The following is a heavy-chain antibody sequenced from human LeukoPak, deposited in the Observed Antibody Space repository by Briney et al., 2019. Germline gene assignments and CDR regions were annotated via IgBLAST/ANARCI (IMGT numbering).Heavy chain of an antibody. CDR2: ISGSGGST. Sequence: PGGSLRLSCAASGFTFSSYAMSWVRQAPGKGLEWVSAISGSGGSTYYADSVKGRFTISRDNSKNTLYLQMNSLRAEDTAVYYCASSSGGSYYYYYMDVWGKGTTVTISS. D-gene: IGHD2-15*01. V-gene: IGHV3-23*01. J-gene: IGHJ6*03. CDR3: ASSSGGSYYYYYMDV. CDR1: GFTFSSYA.